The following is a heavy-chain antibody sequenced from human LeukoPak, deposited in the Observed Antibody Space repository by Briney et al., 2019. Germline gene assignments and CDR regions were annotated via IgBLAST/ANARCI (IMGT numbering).Heavy chain of an antibody. CDR2: IRSKANSYAT. CDR1: GFTFSGSV. J-gene: IGHJ4*02. D-gene: IGHD1-26*01. CDR3: TSGNYYSFDN. Sequence: GGSLRLSCAASGFTFSGSVMHWVRQASGKGLEWVGRIRSKANSYATAYSASVKGRFTVSRDDSKNTAYLQMNSLKTEDTAVYYCTSGNYYSFDNWGQGTLVTVSS. V-gene: IGHV3-73*01.